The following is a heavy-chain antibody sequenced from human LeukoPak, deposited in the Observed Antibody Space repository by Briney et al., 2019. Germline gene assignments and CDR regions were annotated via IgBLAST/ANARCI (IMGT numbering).Heavy chain of an antibody. Sequence: SETLSLTCTVSGGSMSNYYWNWIRQPPGKGLEWIGYIYYSGSTNYNPSLKSRVTISVDTSKNQFTLKLSSVTAADTAVYYCARGRYGWLPFDFWGQGTLVTVSS. J-gene: IGHJ4*02. D-gene: IGHD3-16*01. CDR1: GGSMSNYY. V-gene: IGHV4-59*01. CDR3: ARGRYGWLPFDF. CDR2: IYYSGST.